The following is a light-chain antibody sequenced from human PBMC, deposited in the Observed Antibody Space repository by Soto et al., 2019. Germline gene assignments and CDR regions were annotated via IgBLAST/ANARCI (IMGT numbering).Light chain of an antibody. J-gene: IGKJ4*01. Sequence: EIVLTQSPGTLSLSPGERAALSCRASQSVSSTYLAWYQQKPGQAPRLLIYGASSRATGIPDRFSGSGYGTDFTLTISRLEPEDFAVYYCQKHGSSQTFGRGTKVEIK. CDR2: GAS. CDR3: QKHGSSQT. CDR1: QSVSSTY. V-gene: IGKV3-20*01.